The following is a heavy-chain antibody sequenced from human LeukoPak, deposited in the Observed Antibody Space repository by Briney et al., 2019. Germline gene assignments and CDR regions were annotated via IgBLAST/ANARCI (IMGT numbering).Heavy chain of an antibody. J-gene: IGHJ5*02. CDR1: GYTFTGYY. CDR2: INPNSGGT. CDR3: ARVAARPQNRFDP. Sequence: GASVKVSCKASGYTFTGYYMHWVRQAPGQGLEWMGRINPNSGGTNYAQKFQGRVTMTRDTSISTAYMELSRLRSDDTAVYYCARVAARPQNRFDPWGQGTLVTVSS. D-gene: IGHD6-6*01. V-gene: IGHV1-2*06.